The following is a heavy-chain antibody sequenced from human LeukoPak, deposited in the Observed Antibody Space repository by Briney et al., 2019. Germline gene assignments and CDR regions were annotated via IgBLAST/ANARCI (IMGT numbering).Heavy chain of an antibody. CDR2: IYGGGTT. J-gene: IGHJ4*02. CDR3: AKEFELDFDY. Sequence: GGSLRLSCAASGFTVSSDYMSWVRQAPGKGLEWVSVIYGGGTTYYADSVKGRFTISRDNSKNTLYLQMNSLRAEDTAVYYCAKEFELDFDYWGQGTLVTVSS. CDR1: GFTVSSDY. V-gene: IGHV3-66*01. D-gene: IGHD6-13*01.